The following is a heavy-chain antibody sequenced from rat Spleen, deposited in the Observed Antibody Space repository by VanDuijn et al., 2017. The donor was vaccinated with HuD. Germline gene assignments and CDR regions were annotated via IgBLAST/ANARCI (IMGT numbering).Heavy chain of an antibody. CDR3: AKVINYGGYMDA. J-gene: IGHJ2*01. CDR2: ISTGGGNT. Sequence: VQLVESGGGLVQPGRSLKLSCAASGFTYSNYVMAWVRQAPTKGLEWVASISTGGGNTYYRDSVKGRFTISRDNAKNTLYLQMDSLRSEDTATYYCAKVINYGGYMDAWGQGVMVTVSS. CDR1: GFTYSNYV. D-gene: IGHD1-11*01. V-gene: IGHV5S13*01.